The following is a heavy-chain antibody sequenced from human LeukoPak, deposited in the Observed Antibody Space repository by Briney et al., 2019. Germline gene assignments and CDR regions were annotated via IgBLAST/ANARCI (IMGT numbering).Heavy chain of an antibody. D-gene: IGHD5-12*01. CDR1: GGSISSYY. J-gene: IGHJ3*02. CDR3: ARVGGWLRTIDAFDI. CDR2: IYTSGST. Sequence: SETLSLTCTVSGGSISSYYWSWIRQPAGKGLEWIGRIYTSGSTNYNLSLKSRVTMSVDTSKNQFSLKLSSVTAADTAVYYCARVGGWLRTIDAFDIWGQGTMVTVSS. V-gene: IGHV4-4*07.